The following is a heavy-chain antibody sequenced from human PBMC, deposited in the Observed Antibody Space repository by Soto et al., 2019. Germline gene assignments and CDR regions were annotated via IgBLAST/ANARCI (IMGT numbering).Heavy chain of an antibody. CDR3: ARVNRIAVAGDVWFDP. CDR1: GGSISSYY. V-gene: IGHV4-4*07. D-gene: IGHD6-19*01. J-gene: IGHJ5*02. CDR2: IYTSGST. Sequence: SETLSLTCTVSGGSISSYYWSWIRQPAGNGLEWIGRIYTSGSTNYNPSLKSRVTMSVDTSKNQFSLKLSSVTAADTAVYYCARVNRIAVAGDVWFDPWGQRTLVT.